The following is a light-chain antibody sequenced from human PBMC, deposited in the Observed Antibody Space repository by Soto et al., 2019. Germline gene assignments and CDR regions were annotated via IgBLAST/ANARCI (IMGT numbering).Light chain of an antibody. Sequence: QSALTQPPSASGSPGQSVTISCTGTSSDVGGYNYVSWYQQHPGKAPKLMISEVSKRPSGVPDRFSGSKSGNTASLTVSGLQADAEADYYCSSFAGNNNLVFGGGTKLTVL. CDR1: SSDVGGYNY. CDR2: EVS. V-gene: IGLV2-8*01. J-gene: IGLJ2*01. CDR3: SSFAGNNNLV.